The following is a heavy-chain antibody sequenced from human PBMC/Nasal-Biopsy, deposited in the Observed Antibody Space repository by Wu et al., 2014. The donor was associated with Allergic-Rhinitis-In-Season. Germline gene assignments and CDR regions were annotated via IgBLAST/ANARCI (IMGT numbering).Heavy chain of an antibody. V-gene: IGHV3-23*01. Sequence: LRLSCAASGFTFSSYAMTWVRQAPGKGLEWVSAISGTGGSTYYADSVKGRFTISRDNSKNTLYLQMNSLRAEDTAVYYCAKDLGLWSGYYMNWFDPLGPGNPGHRLL. CDR2: ISGTGGST. D-gene: IGHD3-3*01. CDR1: GFTFSSYA. CDR3: AKDLGLWSGYYMNWFDP. J-gene: IGHJ5*02.